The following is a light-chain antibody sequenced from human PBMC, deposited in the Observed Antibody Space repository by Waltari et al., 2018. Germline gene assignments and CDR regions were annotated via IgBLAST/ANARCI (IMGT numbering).Light chain of an antibody. V-gene: IGLV2-14*03. CDR3: SSYTSSSTVV. CDR2: DVS. J-gene: IGLJ2*01. CDR1: SSSVGCYNY. Sequence: QSALTQPASVSGSPGQSITISCTGTSSSVGCYNYVSWYKQHPGKAPKLMIYDVSKRPSGVSNRFSGSKSGNTASLTISGLQAEDEADYYCSSYTSSSTVVFGGGTKLTVL.